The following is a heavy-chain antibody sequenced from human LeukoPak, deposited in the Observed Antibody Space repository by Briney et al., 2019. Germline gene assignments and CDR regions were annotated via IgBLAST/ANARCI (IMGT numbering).Heavy chain of an antibody. CDR2: ISAYNGNT. Sequence: ASVKVSCKASGYTFTSYGISWVRQAPGQGLEWMGWISAYNGNTNYAQKLQGRVTMTTDTSTSTAYMGLRSLRSDDTAVYYCARGRGGDRRLAVSFDIWGQGSMVTVSS. CDR3: ARGRGGDRRLAVSFDI. CDR1: GYTFTSYG. J-gene: IGHJ3*02. D-gene: IGHD2-21*01. V-gene: IGHV1-18*01.